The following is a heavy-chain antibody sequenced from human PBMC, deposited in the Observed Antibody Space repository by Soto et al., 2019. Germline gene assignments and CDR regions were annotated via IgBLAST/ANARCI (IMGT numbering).Heavy chain of an antibody. V-gene: IGHV3-23*01. CDR3: AKDDPYSSSSDYYYGMDV. CDR2: ISGSGGST. Sequence: PVGSLRLSCAASGFTFSSYAMSWVRQAPGKGLEWVSAISGSGGSTYYADSVKGRFTISRDNSKNTLYLQMNSLRAEDTAVYYCAKDDPYSSSSDYYYGMDVWGQGTTVTVSS. J-gene: IGHJ6*02. CDR1: GFTFSSYA. D-gene: IGHD6-6*01.